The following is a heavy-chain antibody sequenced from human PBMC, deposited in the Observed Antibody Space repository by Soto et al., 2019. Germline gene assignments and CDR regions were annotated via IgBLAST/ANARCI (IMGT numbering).Heavy chain of an antibody. CDR1: GFTFSSYW. D-gene: IGHD1-7*01. J-gene: IGHJ6*03. Sequence: GGSLRLSCAASGFTFSSYWMHWVRQAPGKGLVWVSRINSDGSSTSYADSVKGRFTISRDNAKNTLYLQMNSLRAEDTAVYYCARRGITGTSGLYCYYMDVWGKGTTVTVSS. CDR2: INSDGSST. CDR3: ARRGITGTSGLYCYYMDV. V-gene: IGHV3-74*01.